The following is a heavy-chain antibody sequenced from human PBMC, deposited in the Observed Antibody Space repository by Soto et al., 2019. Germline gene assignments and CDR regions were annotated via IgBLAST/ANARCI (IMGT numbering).Heavy chain of an antibody. CDR2: IYCSGST. CDR3: ASSYAGGGNRFYYYGMDV. Sequence: PSETLSLTCTVSGGSISSGGYYWSWIRQHPGKGLEWIGYIYCSGSTYYNPSLKSRVTISVDTSKNQFSLKLSSVTAADTAVYYCASSYAGGGNRFYYYGMDVWGQGTTVTVSS. CDR1: GGSISSGGYY. D-gene: IGHD2-15*01. J-gene: IGHJ6*02. V-gene: IGHV4-31*03.